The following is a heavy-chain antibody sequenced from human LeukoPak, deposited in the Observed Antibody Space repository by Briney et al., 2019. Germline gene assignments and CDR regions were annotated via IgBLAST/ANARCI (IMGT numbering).Heavy chain of an antibody. V-gene: IGHV3-15*01. Sequence: TGGSLRLSCAASGFTFSNAWMSWLRQAPGKGLEWVGHIKSKTDGGTTDYAAPVKGRFTISRDDSKNTLYLQMNSLRVEDTAVYYCAKDDSSGLYDYWGQGTLVSVSS. J-gene: IGHJ4*02. D-gene: IGHD6-19*01. CDR3: AKDDSSGLYDY. CDR2: IKSKTDGGTT. CDR1: GFTFSNAW.